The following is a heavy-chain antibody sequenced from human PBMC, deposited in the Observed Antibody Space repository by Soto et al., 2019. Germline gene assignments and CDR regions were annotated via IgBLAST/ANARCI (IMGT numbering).Heavy chain of an antibody. CDR1: GYSISSGYY. D-gene: IGHD3-3*01. J-gene: IGHJ5*02. V-gene: IGHV4-38-2*01. CDR3: AIAGYDFWSGHTKNWFDP. CDR2: IYHSGST. Sequence: SETLSLTCAVSGYSISSGYYWGWIRQPPGKGLEWIGSIYHSGSTYYNPSLKSRVTISVDTSKNQFSLKLSSVTAADTAVYYCAIAGYDFWSGHTKNWFDPWGQGTLVTVSS.